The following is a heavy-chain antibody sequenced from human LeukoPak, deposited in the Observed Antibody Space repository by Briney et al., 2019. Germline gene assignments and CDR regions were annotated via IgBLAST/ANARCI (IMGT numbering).Heavy chain of an antibody. D-gene: IGHD3-22*01. V-gene: IGHV3-23*01. J-gene: IGHJ4*02. CDR2: ISVSGGST. CDR1: GFTFSSYA. CDR3: AKDLAVPNYYDSSGTPIDY. Sequence: QAGGSLRLSCAASGFTFSSYALNWVRQAPGKGLEWVSAISVSGGSTYYADSVKGRFTISRDNSKNTLYLQMNSLRAEDTAVYYCAKDLAVPNYYDSSGTPIDYWGQGTLVTVSS.